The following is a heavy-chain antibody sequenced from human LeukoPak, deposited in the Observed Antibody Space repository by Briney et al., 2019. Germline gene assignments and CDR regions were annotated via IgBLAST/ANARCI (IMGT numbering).Heavy chain of an antibody. Sequence: PGRSLRLSCAASGFTFSSYGMHWVRQAPGKGLEWVAVISYDGSNKYYADSVKGRFTISRDNSKNTLYLQMNSLRAEDTAVYCCAKAPAPCSNPYYYYGMDVWGQGTTVTVSS. V-gene: IGHV3-30*18. J-gene: IGHJ6*02. CDR3: AKAPAPCSNPYYYYGMDV. D-gene: IGHD4-4*01. CDR2: ISYDGSNK. CDR1: GFTFSSYG.